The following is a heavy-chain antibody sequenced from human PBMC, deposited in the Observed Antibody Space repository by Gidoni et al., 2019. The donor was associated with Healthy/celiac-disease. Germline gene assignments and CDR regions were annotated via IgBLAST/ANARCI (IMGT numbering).Heavy chain of an antibody. CDR2: INHSGST. CDR1: CGSFSGYY. CDR3: ATLPRVNNYYYGMDV. Sequence: GQLRRWWAGLWRRAGTLSLTCAVDCGSFSGYYWIGEINHSGSTNYHPSLKSRVTISVDTSKNHFSLKLSSVTAAVTSVYYCATLPRVNNYYYGMDVWGQGTTVTVSS. D-gene: IGHD2-21*01. J-gene: IGHJ6*02. V-gene: IGHV4-34*01.